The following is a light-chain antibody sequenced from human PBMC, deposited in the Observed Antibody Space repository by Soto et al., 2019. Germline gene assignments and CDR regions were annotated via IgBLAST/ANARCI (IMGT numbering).Light chain of an antibody. Sequence: QSVLTQPPSVSGAPGQRVTISCTGSSSNIGAGYDVHWYRHLPGTAPKLLIYGFFNRPSGVPDRFSGSKSGTSASLAITGLRAEDEADYYCQSFDSSLSGYVFGTGTKLTVL. J-gene: IGLJ1*01. CDR3: QSFDSSLSGYV. V-gene: IGLV1-40*01. CDR2: GFF. CDR1: SSNIGAGYD.